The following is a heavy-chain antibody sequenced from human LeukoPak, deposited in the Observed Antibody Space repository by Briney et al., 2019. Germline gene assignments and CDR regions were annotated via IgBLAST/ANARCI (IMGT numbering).Heavy chain of an antibody. CDR1: GYTFTGYY. J-gene: IGHJ3*02. Sequence: GASVKVSCKASGYTFTGYYMHWVRQAPGQGLEWMGRINPNSVGTNYAQKFQARVTMTRATSFRTAYMELSSLRSDDTAVYYCARRGGGVVVVPAATEGAAFDIWGQGTMVTVSS. V-gene: IGHV1-2*06. CDR3: ARRGGGVVVVPAATEGAAFDI. D-gene: IGHD2-2*01. CDR2: INPNSVGT.